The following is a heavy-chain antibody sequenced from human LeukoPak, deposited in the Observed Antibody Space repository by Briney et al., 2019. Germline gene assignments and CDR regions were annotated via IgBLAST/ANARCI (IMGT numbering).Heavy chain of an antibody. CDR2: IYYSGST. V-gene: IGHV4-59*08. CDR1: GGSISTYF. Sequence: SETLSLTCTISGGSISTYFWNWIRQPPGKGLEWTGNIYYSGSTNYNPSLKSRVTISVDTSKNQFSLKLSSVTAADTAVYYCVRRSGYSSSEDYWGQGILVTVSS. J-gene: IGHJ4*02. CDR3: VRRSGYSSSEDY. D-gene: IGHD3-22*01.